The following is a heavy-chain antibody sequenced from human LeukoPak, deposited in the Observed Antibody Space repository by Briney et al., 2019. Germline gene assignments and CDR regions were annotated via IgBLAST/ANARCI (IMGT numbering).Heavy chain of an antibody. D-gene: IGHD1-26*01. CDR2: IYSDGST. J-gene: IGHJ3*02. Sequence: GGSLRLSCAASGLTVSSNYMSWVRQAPGKGMEWVSEIYSDGSTYYAASVKGRFSISRDNSKNTVYLQMNSLRAEDTAVYYCARELREHGVFDIWGQGTMVTVSS. CDR3: ARELREHGVFDI. V-gene: IGHV3-53*01. CDR1: GLTVSSNY.